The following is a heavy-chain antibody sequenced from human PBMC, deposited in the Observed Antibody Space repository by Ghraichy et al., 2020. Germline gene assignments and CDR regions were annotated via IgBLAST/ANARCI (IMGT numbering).Heavy chain of an antibody. CDR1: GGSFSGYY. V-gene: IGHV4-34*01. D-gene: IGHD6-19*01. CDR3: ARPKYAVAGTNDAFDI. J-gene: IGHJ3*02. CDR2: INHSGST. Sequence: SETLSLTCAVYGGSFSGYYWSWIRQPPGKGLEWIGEINHSGSTNYNPSLKSRVTISVDTSKNQFSLKLSSVTAADTAVYYCARPKYAVAGTNDAFDIWGQGTMVTVSS.